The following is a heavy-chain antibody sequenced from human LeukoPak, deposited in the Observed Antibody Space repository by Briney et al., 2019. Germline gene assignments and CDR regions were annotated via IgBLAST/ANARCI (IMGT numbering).Heavy chain of an antibody. CDR1: GGTFCSYA. Sequence: SVNVSCKASGGTFCSYAISWVRQTPGQGLEWVGRIIPILGIANYAQKFQGRVTITADKSTRTAYMELSRPRAEGTRLCFCARVQMERPLDYWGQGTLVTVSS. D-gene: IGHD5-24*01. J-gene: IGHJ4*02. CDR2: IIPILGIA. V-gene: IGHV1-69*04. CDR3: ARVQMERPLDY.